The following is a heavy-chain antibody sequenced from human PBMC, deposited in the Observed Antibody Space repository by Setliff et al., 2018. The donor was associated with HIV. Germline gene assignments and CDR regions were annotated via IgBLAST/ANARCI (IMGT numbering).Heavy chain of an antibody. J-gene: IGHJ5*02. Sequence: SETLSLTCAVYGESFSGYQWSWVRQPPGKGLEWIGEINHSGSTNYNPSLKSRVTISVDTSKNQFSVTLTSVTEADTAVYYCARFYGDYETDNWFDPWGHGILVTVSS. CDR2: INHSGST. CDR3: ARFYGDYETDNWFDP. V-gene: IGHV4-34*01. CDR1: GESFSGYQ. D-gene: IGHD4-17*01.